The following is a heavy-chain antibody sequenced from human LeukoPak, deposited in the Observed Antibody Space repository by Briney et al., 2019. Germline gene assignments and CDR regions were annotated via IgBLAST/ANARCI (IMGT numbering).Heavy chain of an antibody. CDR3: ARVGIAVPGVLPYFDY. CDR2: IYPDDSDT. CDR1: GYSFTTYW. Sequence: GESLQISCKGSGYSFTTYWIGWVRRMPGKGLEWMGIIYPDDSDTRYSPSFQGQVTISADKSIRTAYLQWSSLKASDTAMYYCARVGIAVPGVLPYFDYWGQGALVTVSS. J-gene: IGHJ4*02. V-gene: IGHV5-51*01. D-gene: IGHD6-19*01.